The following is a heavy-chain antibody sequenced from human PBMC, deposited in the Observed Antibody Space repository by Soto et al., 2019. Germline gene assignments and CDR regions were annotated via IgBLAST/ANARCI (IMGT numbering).Heavy chain of an antibody. CDR2: IYHSGST. Sequence: QVQLQESGPGLVKPSGTLSLTCAVSGDSISSDKWWSWVRQPPGKGLEWIGEIYHSGSTKYNPSLKSRVIISVDKSKTQFSLNLISVTDADTAVYYCARGETQQQRDYWGQGTLVTVSS. D-gene: IGHD6-13*01. CDR1: GDSISSDKW. CDR3: ARGETQQQRDY. J-gene: IGHJ4*02. V-gene: IGHV4-4*02.